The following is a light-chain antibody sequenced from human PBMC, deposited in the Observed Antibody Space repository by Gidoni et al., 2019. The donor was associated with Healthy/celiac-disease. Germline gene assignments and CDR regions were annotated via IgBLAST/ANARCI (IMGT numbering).Light chain of an antibody. Sequence: DIQMTQSPSSLSASVGDRVTITCRASQSISSYLNWYQQKPGKAPKLLIYASSSLQSGVPSRFSGSGSGPDFPLTIRRLQPEDFATYYCQQSYSTLWTFGQGTKVEIK. V-gene: IGKV1-39*01. CDR3: QQSYSTLWT. J-gene: IGKJ1*01. CDR1: QSISSY. CDR2: ASS.